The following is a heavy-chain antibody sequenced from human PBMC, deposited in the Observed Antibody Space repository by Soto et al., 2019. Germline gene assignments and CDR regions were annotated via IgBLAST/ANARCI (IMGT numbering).Heavy chain of an antibody. V-gene: IGHV1-2*02. CDR1: GYTFTVYG. CDR3: AGVPLWFGELGWFEH. CDR2: INPNNGGT. D-gene: IGHD3-10*01. J-gene: IGHJ5*02. Sequence: SVTVSCKASGYTFTVYGITMVRQAPGQGLEWMGWINPNNGGTNYAQKFQGRVTMTRDTSISTAYMELSGARSDDTAVYYCAGVPLWFGELGWFEHWGQGSLVTVSS.